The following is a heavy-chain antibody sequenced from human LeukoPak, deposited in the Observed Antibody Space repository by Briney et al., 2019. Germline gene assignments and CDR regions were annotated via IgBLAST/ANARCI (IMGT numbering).Heavy chain of an antibody. V-gene: IGHV3-7*01. J-gene: IGHJ5*02. Sequence: GGSLRLSCAAPGFSFSSNWMGWVRQAPGKGLEWVAHIKRDGSQKYYLDSVKDRFTISRDNAKNSLYLQMNSLRVEDTAVYYCARLGLEVGGPNWFDPWGQGTLVTVSS. D-gene: IGHD1-1*01. CDR1: GFSFSSNW. CDR3: ARLGLEVGGPNWFDP. CDR2: IKRDGSQK.